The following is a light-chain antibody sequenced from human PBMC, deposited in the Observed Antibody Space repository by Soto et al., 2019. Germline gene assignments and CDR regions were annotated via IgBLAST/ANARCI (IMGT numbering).Light chain of an antibody. J-gene: IGKJ4*01. CDR1: QSISSN. Sequence: EIVMTQSPAILSVSPGERATLSCSANQSISSNLAWYQQKPGQAPRLLIYGAATRATDIPARFSGSGSGTDFTLTINSLQSEDFAVYYCQQYNNWPLTFGGGTKVDIK. CDR2: GAA. V-gene: IGKV3-15*01. CDR3: QQYNNWPLT.